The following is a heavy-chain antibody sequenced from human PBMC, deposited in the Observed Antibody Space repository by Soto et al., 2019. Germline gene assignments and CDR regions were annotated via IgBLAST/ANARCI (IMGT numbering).Heavy chain of an antibody. CDR2: ISAYNGNT. V-gene: IGHV1-18*01. CDR3: ARVTAIFGVVRQLYYMDV. D-gene: IGHD3-3*01. Sequence: QVQLVQSGAEVKKPGASVKVSCKASGYTFTSYGISWVRQAPGQGLEWMGWISAYNGNTKYAQKLQGRVTMTTDTSTSTAYMELRSLRSDDTAVYYCARVTAIFGVVRQLYYMDVWGKGTTVTISS. J-gene: IGHJ6*03. CDR1: GYTFTSYG.